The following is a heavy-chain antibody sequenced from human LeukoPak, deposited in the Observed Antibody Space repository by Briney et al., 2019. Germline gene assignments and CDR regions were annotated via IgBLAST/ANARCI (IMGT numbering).Heavy chain of an antibody. CDR3: ARTYYDSSGYPDY. D-gene: IGHD3-22*01. CDR2: ISSSGGSI. V-gene: IGHV3-23*01. CDR1: GLTFSSYA. J-gene: IGHJ4*02. Sequence: GGSLRLSCAVSGLTFSSYAMSWVRQVPGQGLEWISAISSSGGSIYYADSVKGRFTISRDNSKNTLYLQMNSLRAEDTAVYYCARTYYDSSGYPDYWGQGTLVTVSS.